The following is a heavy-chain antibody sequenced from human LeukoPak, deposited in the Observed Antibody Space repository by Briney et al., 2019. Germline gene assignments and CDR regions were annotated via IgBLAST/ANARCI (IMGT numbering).Heavy chain of an antibody. CDR3: ARGRKYSSSWYGYYYYMDV. CDR2: INHSGST. J-gene: IGHJ6*03. Sequence: PSETLSLTCAVYGGSFSGYYWSWIRQPPGKGLEWIGEINHSGSTNYNPSLKSRVTISVDTSKNQFTLKLSSVTAADTAVYYCARGRKYSSSWYGYYYYMDVWGKGTTVTVSS. CDR1: GGSFSGYY. V-gene: IGHV4-34*01. D-gene: IGHD6-13*01.